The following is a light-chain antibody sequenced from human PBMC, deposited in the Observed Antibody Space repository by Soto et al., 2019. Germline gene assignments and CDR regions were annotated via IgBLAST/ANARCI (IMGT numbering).Light chain of an antibody. CDR1: SSNIGAGYD. Sequence: QSVLTQPPSVSGAPGQRVTISCTGSSSNIGAGYDVHWYQQLPGTAPKLLISGNTNRPSGVPDRFSGSKSGTSASLAITGLQADDEADYYCQSYDSSLTVFGGGTKVTVL. J-gene: IGLJ3*02. CDR3: QSYDSSLTV. CDR2: GNT. V-gene: IGLV1-40*01.